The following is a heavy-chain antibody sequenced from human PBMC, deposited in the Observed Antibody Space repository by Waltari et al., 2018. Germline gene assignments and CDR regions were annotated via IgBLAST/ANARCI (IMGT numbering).Heavy chain of an antibody. CDR3: ERDAPDYYGSYYFEY. Sequence: EVQLVESGGGVVQPGGSLSLPCAASGCLFSSFWLCWVRQAPGRGLEWVANIKQDGSVQYYVDSVKGRFTISRDNAKNSLYLQMSSLRAEDTAVYYCERDAPDYYGSYYFEYWGQGTLVTVSS. D-gene: IGHD3-10*01. J-gene: IGHJ4*02. CDR1: GCLFSSFW. CDR2: IKQDGSVQ. V-gene: IGHV3-7*01.